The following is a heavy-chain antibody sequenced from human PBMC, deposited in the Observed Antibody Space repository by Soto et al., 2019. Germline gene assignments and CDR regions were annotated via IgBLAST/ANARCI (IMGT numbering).Heavy chain of an antibody. CDR3: ARDICSGGTCHNWFDP. CDR1: GDSVSSNSAA. J-gene: IGHJ5*02. V-gene: IGHV6-1*01. CDR2: TYYRSKWYN. D-gene: IGHD2-15*01. Sequence: SQTLSLTCAISGDSVSSNSAAWNWIRESPSRGLEWLGRTYYRSKWYNDYALSVKSRITIIPNTSKNQFSLQLNSVTPEDTGLYYCARDICSGGTCHNWFDPWGQGTLVTVSS.